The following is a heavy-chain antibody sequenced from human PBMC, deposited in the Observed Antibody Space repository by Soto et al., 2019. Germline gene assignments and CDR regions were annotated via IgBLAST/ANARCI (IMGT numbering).Heavy chain of an antibody. V-gene: IGHV3-33*01. CDR2: IWYDGSNK. Sequence: VQLVESGGGVVQPGRSLRLSCAASGFTFSSYGMHWVRQAPGKGLEWVAVIWYDGSNKYYADSVKGRFTISRDNSKNTLYLQMNSLRAEDTAVYYCAREIHTVTTLSWYFDLWGRGTLVTVSS. D-gene: IGHD4-17*01. CDR1: GFTFSSYG. CDR3: AREIHTVTTLSWYFDL. J-gene: IGHJ2*01.